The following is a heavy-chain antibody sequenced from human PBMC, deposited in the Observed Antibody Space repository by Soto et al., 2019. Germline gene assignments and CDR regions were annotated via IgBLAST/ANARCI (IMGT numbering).Heavy chain of an antibody. CDR2: IDPDGSQK. CDR1: GFTFSTDW. Sequence: EVHLVDSGGDLVQPGGSLRLSCAASGFTFSTDWMSWFRQSPGKGLERVANIDPDGSQKYYVDSVKGRFTISRDNAKNALYVQMNSLRAADSAVYYCARHMGPRGDYGYWGQASLVPVSS. D-gene: IGHD4-17*01. CDR3: ARHMGPRGDYGY. V-gene: IGHV3-7*03. J-gene: IGHJ4*02.